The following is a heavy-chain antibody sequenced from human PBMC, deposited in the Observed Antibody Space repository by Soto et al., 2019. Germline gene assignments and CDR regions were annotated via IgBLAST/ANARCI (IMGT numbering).Heavy chain of an antibody. CDR3: ARLKNWFDP. J-gene: IGHJ5*02. V-gene: IGHV4-59*08. Sequence: SETLSLTCTVSGGSINNHYWSWIRQPPGKGLEWLGYVYYNGITNYNPSLKSRVTISVDTSKNQFSLKLSSVTAADTAVYYCARLKNWFDPWGQGTLVTVSS. CDR2: VYYNGIT. CDR1: GGSINNHY.